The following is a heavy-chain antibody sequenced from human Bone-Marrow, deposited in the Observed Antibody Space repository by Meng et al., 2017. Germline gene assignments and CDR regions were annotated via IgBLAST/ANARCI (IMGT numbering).Heavy chain of an antibody. D-gene: IGHD6-19*01. V-gene: IGHV7-4-1*02. CDR3: ARLSWGVTGNDY. J-gene: IGHJ4*02. CDR1: GYTFTSYS. CDR2: INTNTENP. Sequence: QVQLVQLGSGLKRPWASGMISCKASGYTFTSYSRNWVRQVPGQGLEWMGWINTNTENPTYARGFAGRFVFSLDTSVSTAYLQISSLKAEDTAMYYCARLSWGVTGNDYWGQGTLVTVSS.